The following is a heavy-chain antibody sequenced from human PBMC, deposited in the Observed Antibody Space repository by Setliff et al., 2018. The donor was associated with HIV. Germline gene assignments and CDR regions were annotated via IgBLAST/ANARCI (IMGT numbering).Heavy chain of an antibody. V-gene: IGHV1-46*03. CDR3: ARDLLSGWYHYYYYMDV. J-gene: IGHJ6*03. Sequence: ASVKVSCKASGYTFTSYYMHWVRQAPGQGLEWMGIINPSGGSTSYAQKFQSRVTMTRDTSTSTVYMELSSLRSEDTAVYYCARDLLSGWYHYYYYMDVWGKGTTVTVSS. D-gene: IGHD6-19*01. CDR1: GYTFTSYY. CDR2: INPSGGST.